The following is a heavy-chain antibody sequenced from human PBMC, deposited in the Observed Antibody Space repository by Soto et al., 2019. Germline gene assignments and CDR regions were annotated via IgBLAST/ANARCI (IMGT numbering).Heavy chain of an antibody. J-gene: IGHJ4*02. CDR1: GFTFSSYA. Sequence: GGSLRLSCAASGFTFSSYAMSWVRQAPGKGLEWVSAISGSGGSTYYADSVKGRFTISRDNSKNTLYLQMNSLRAEDTAVYYCATYSSSSWVVYWGQGTLVTVSS. D-gene: IGHD6-6*01. CDR2: ISGSGGST. CDR3: ATYSSSSWVVY. V-gene: IGHV3-23*01.